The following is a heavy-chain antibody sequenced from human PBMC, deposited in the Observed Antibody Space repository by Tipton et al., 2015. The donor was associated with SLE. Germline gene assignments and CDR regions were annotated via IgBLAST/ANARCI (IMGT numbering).Heavy chain of an antibody. CDR3: ASNSNAFDI. Sequence: TLSLTCTVSGDSISSSSYYWGWIRQPPGKGLEWIGSIYYSGSTYYNPSLKSRVTISVDTSKNQFPLKLSSVTAADTAVYYCASNSNAFDIWGQGTMVTVSS. D-gene: IGHD5-18*01. J-gene: IGHJ3*02. CDR1: GDSISSSSYY. CDR2: IYYSGST. V-gene: IGHV4-39*01.